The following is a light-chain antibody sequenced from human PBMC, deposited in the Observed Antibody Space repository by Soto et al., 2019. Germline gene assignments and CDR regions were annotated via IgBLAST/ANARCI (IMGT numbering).Light chain of an antibody. CDR1: QTIFSW. V-gene: IGKV1-5*03. CDR3: QEYHSYSRP. J-gene: IGKJ1*01. Sequence: IQMTQSPSTPSSSMSDRFTITRLASQTIFSWLAWYQQKPGTPPKLLIYKASTLQSGVPSRFSGSGSGTEFTLTISSLQPDDIATYYCQEYHSYSRPFGQGTKVDI. CDR2: KAS.